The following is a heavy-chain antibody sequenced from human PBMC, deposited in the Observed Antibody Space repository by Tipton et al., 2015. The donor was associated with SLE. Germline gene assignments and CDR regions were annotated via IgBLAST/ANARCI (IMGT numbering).Heavy chain of an antibody. D-gene: IGHD6-13*01. CDR2: IFYSGST. J-gene: IGHJ6*03. CDR3: ARSSSSWIDYWYYYMDV. V-gene: IGHV4-59*01. Sequence: TLSLTCTVSGVSISCSYWCWIRQPPGKGLEWIGFIFYSGSTNYNPSLKSRVTISVDTSKNQFSLKLNSVTAADTAVYYCARSSSSWIDYWYYYMDVWGKGTTVTVSS. CDR1: GVSISCSY.